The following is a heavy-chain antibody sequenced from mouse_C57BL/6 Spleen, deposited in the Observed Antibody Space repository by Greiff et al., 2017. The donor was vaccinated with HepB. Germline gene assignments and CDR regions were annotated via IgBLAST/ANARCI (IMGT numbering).Heavy chain of an antibody. CDR3: TTLDYYGSSRDWYFGV. J-gene: IGHJ1*03. CDR2: IDPEDGDT. Sequence: EVQLQQSGAELVRPGASVKLSCTASGFNIKDYYMHWVKQRPEQGLEWIGRIDPEDGDTEYAPKFQGQATMTADTSSNTAYLQLSSLTSEDTSVYYCTTLDYYGSSRDWYFGVWGTGTTVTVSS. V-gene: IGHV14-1*01. CDR1: GFNIKDYY. D-gene: IGHD1-1*01.